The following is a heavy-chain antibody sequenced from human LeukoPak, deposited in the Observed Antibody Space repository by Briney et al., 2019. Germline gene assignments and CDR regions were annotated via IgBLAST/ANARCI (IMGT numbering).Heavy chain of an antibody. CDR3: ARDTPPDY. CDR2: VSSGGST. V-gene: IGHV3-53*01. CDR1: GFTFDDYA. Sequence: PGGSLRLSCAASGFTFDDYAMHWVRQAPGKGLEWVPVVSSGGSTYYADSVKGRFTISRDNPKNTLYLQMNSLRAEDTAMYYCARDTPPDYWGQGTLVTVSS. J-gene: IGHJ4*02.